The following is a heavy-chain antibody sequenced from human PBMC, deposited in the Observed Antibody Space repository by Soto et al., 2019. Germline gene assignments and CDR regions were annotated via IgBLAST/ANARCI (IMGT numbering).Heavy chain of an antibody. J-gene: IGHJ5*02. CDR3: ARVIPGAEAWFDP. V-gene: IGHV1-18*01. CDR2: ISAYTDDP. CDR1: GNTFTNFG. Sequence: QGQLVQYGAEVKKPGASVKVSCTASGNTFTNFGVTWVRQAPGQGLAWMGWISAYTDDPNYAQKFQGRVTMTIDTSTCTAYLDLRSLTYDDTAVYYCARVIPGAEAWFDPWGQGTLVTVSS. D-gene: IGHD2-2*01.